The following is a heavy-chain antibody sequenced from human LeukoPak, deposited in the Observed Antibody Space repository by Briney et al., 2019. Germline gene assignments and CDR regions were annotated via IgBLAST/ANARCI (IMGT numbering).Heavy chain of an antibody. CDR1: GASINSYY. CDR2: IYTNGIT. J-gene: IGHJ4*02. D-gene: IGHD2-21*01. CDR3: AREAQSYDGDVYYLDY. V-gene: IGHV4-4*07. Sequence: PSETLSLTCTVSGASINSYYWGWIRQSAGKGLEWIGRIYTNGITNYSPSLGGRLTMSVDTSKSQFYLRLSSVTAADTGVFYCAREAQSYDGDVYYLDYWGRGTLVTVAS.